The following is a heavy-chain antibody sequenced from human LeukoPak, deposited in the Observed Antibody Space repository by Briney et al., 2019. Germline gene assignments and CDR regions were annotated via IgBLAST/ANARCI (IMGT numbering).Heavy chain of an antibody. J-gene: IGHJ5*02. CDR2: ISGSGCST. CDR3: AKDRGGSYTSFGP. D-gene: IGHD1-26*01. CDR1: GFTFISYA. Sequence: PGGSLRLSFAASGFTFISYAMSGVRQAAGKGLDGVSAISGSGCSTYYADSVKGRFTISRDNSKNTLYLQMNSLRAEDTAVYYCAKDRGGSYTSFGPWGQGTLVTVSS. V-gene: IGHV3-23*01.